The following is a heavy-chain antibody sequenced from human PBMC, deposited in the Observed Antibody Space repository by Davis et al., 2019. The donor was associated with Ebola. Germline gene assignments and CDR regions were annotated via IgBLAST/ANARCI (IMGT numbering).Heavy chain of an antibody. CDR1: GYTFTNYY. CDR3: AIYSNRWYP. V-gene: IGHV1-46*01. J-gene: IGHJ5*02. D-gene: IGHD2-15*01. CDR2: INPTGGST. Sequence: ASVKVSCKASGYTFTNYYVHWVRQAPGQGLEWMGIINPTGGSTHYAQRFQGRVTLTGDTSTSTVYMELSSLRSEDTAVYYCAIYSNRWYPWGQGTLVTVSS.